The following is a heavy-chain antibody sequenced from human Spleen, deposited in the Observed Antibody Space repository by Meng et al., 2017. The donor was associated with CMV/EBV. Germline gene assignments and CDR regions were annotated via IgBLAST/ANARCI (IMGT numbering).Heavy chain of an antibody. CDR1: GGTFSNSA. CDR3: GRDGVMGLEGPNESSNYHYGMDV. D-gene: IGHD2/OR15-2a*01. V-gene: IGHV1-69*10. CDR2: VIPVIDVA. J-gene: IGHJ6*02. Sequence: SVKVSCKASGGTFSNSAISWVRHSPGQGLEWMGGVIPVIDVANYAPKFQGRVTLTADKSTGTAYMELRSLRSEDTAVYYCGRDGVMGLEGPNESSNYHYGMDVWGQGTTVTVSS.